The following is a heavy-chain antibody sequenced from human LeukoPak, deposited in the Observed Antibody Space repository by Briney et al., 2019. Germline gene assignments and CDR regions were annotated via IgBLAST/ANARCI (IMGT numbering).Heavy chain of an antibody. J-gene: IGHJ4*02. Sequence: PSETLSLTCAVSGGSINSSSYYWGWIRPPPGKGPEWIGTIYYSGSTYHNPSLKSRVTISVDTSKNQFSLKLSSVTAADTAVYYCARLPMAMGVFDNWGQGTLVTVSS. CDR1: GGSINSSSYY. CDR2: IYYSGST. D-gene: IGHD3-10*01. CDR3: ARLPMAMGVFDN. V-gene: IGHV4-39*01.